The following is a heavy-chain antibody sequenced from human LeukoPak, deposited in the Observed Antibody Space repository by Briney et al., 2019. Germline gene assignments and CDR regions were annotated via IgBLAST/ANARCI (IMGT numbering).Heavy chain of an antibody. J-gene: IGHJ4*02. D-gene: IGHD5-12*01. CDR3: ARVDIVAHSFDY. V-gene: IGHV3-21*01. CDR1: GFTFSSYS. Sequence: GGSLRLSCAAPGFTFSSYSTNWVRQAPGKGLEWVSSISSSSSYIYYADSVKGRFTISRDNAKNSLYLQMNSLRAEDTAVYYCARVDIVAHSFDYWGQGTLVTVSS. CDR2: ISSSSSYI.